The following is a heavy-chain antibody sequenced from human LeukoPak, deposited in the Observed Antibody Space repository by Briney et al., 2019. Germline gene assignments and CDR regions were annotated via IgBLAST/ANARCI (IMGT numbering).Heavy chain of an antibody. D-gene: IGHD3-22*01. Sequence: RPGGSLRLSCAASGFTFDDYGMSWVRHAPGKGLEWVSGINWNGGSTGYADSVKGRFTISRDNAKNSLYLQMNSLRAEDTAVYYCARVHYDSSGYLGYWGQGTLVTVSS. CDR1: GFTFDDYG. J-gene: IGHJ4*02. CDR3: ARVHYDSSGYLGY. V-gene: IGHV3-20*04. CDR2: INWNGGST.